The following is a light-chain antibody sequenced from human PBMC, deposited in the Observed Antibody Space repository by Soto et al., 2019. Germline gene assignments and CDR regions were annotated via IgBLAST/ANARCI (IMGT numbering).Light chain of an antibody. V-gene: IGLV1-40*01. Sequence: QSVLTQPPSVSGAPGQRVTISCTGSSSNIGAGYDVHWYQQVPGTSPKLLIFGDHNRPSGVPDRFSGSKSGTSASLAITGLQAEDEADYYCQSYDSSLDGRVFGTGTKVTVL. CDR3: QSYDSSLDGRV. CDR2: GDH. CDR1: SSNIGAGYD. J-gene: IGLJ1*01.